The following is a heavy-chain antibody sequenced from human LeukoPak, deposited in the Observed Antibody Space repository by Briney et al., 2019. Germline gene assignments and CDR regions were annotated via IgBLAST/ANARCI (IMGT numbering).Heavy chain of an antibody. V-gene: IGHV3-23*01. D-gene: IGHD5-24*01. J-gene: IGHJ4*02. CDR2: ISGSGGST. Sequence: PGGSLRLSCAASGFTFSSYGMSWVRQAPGKGLEWVSAISGSGGSTYYADSVKGRFTISRDNAKNSLYLQMNSLRAEDTAVYYCARDREMATITDYWGQGTLVTVSS. CDR1: GFTFSSYG. CDR3: ARDREMATITDY.